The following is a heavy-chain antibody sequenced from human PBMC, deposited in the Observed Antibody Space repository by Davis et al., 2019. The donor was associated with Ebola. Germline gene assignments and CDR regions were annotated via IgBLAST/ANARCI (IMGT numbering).Heavy chain of an antibody. CDR1: GYTFTGYY. Sequence: ASVKVSCKASGYTFTGYYMHWLRQAPGQGLEWMGWINPNSGGTNYAQKFQGRVTITADESTSTAYMELSSLRSEDTAVYYCASGLVRGESYWYFDLWGRGTLVTVSS. J-gene: IGHJ2*01. D-gene: IGHD6-6*01. V-gene: IGHV1-2*02. CDR2: INPNSGGT. CDR3: ASGLVRGESYWYFDL.